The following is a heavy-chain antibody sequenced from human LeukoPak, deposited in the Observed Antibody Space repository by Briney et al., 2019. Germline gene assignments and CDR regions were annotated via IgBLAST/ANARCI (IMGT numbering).Heavy chain of an antibody. D-gene: IGHD5-12*01. Sequence: GGSLTLSCTVSGFTIRGYWMHWVRHAPGKGLMWVSRIKSGGSWTNYADSVRGRFTISRDNAKNTLFLQMVGLRAEDTAIYYCVRDGDAYDFDLWGQGILVTV. CDR2: IKSGGSWT. V-gene: IGHV3-74*01. CDR1: GFTIRGYW. CDR3: VRDGDAYDFDL. J-gene: IGHJ4*02.